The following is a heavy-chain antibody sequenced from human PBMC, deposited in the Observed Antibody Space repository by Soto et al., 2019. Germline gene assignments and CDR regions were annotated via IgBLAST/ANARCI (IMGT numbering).Heavy chain of an antibody. CDR1: GDSISSGGYY. Sequence: QVQLQESGPGLVKPSQTLSLTCTVSGDSISSGGYYWSWIRQHPGKGLEWIGYIYYSGATYYNPSLESRVTISLHTSENHFSLKLSSVTAADTAVYYCASASTVVNLAFHFWGQGALVTVSS. V-gene: IGHV4-31*03. CDR3: ASASTVVNLAFHF. J-gene: IGHJ4*02. D-gene: IGHD2-21*01. CDR2: IYYSGAT.